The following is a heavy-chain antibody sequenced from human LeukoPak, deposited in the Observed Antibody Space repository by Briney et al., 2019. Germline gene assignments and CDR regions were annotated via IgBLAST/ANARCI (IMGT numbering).Heavy chain of an antibody. J-gene: IGHJ4*02. V-gene: IGHV4-34*01. CDR1: GRSFSGYY. CDR3: ARGPLSTQLDY. Sequence: SETLSLTCAVYGRSFSGYYWSWIRQPPGKGLEWIGEINHSGSTNYNPSLKSRVTISVDTSKNQSSLKLSSVTAADTAVYYCARGPLSTQLDYWGQGTLVTVSS. CDR2: INHSGST. D-gene: IGHD2-2*01.